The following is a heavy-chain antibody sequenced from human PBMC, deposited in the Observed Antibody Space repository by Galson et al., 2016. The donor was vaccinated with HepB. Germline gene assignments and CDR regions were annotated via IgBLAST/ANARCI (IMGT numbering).Heavy chain of an antibody. D-gene: IGHD1-14*01. CDR1: DGSISSSTYY. Sequence: EPLSLTCTVSDGSISSSTYYWGWIRQPPGKGLEWIGSIYNSVSTYYNPSLKSRVTISVDTSKNQFSLKLRSVTAADTAVYYCARLTGSTYYMDVWGKGTTVTVSS. V-gene: IGHV4-39*01. CDR2: IYNSVST. J-gene: IGHJ6*03. CDR3: ARLTGSTYYMDV.